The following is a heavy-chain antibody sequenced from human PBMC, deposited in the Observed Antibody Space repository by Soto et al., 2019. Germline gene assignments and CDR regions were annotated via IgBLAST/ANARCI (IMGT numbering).Heavy chain of an antibody. J-gene: IGHJ6*01. CDR2: ISSSSSYI. D-gene: IGHD3-10*01. Sequence: PVGSLRLSCASSVFTFSSYSMNCVRHSPGKWLEWVSSISSSSSYIYYADSVKGRFTISRDNAKNSLYLQMNSLRAEDTAVYYCARGNGSGSQSLSYYGMEVLGQGTTGNVSS. CDR1: VFTFSSYS. V-gene: IGHV3-21*01. CDR3: ARGNGSGSQSLSYYGMEV.